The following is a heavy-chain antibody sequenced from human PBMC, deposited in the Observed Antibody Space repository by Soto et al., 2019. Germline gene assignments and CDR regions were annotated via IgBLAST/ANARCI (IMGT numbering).Heavy chain of an antibody. CDR1: GYDFPNYW. V-gene: IGHV5-51*01. D-gene: IGHD6-13*01. CDR2: IYPGDSDI. CDR3: ARFRAPRRQLISMSFHL. Sequence: GESLKISCKASGYDFPNYWSAWVRQTPGKGLEWMGMIYPGDSDIRYNPTFRGRVTISADKSITSAFVQWGSLKASDSAIYYCARFRAPRRQLISMSFHLWGLGTLVTVSS. J-gene: IGHJ4*03.